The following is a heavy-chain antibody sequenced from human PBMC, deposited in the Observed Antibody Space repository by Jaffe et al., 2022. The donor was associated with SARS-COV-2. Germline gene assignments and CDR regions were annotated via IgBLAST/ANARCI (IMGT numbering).Heavy chain of an antibody. CDR2: ISYDGSNK. CDR3: ARNGLDLFAPRVEEYYFDY. Sequence: QVQLVESGGGVVQPGRSLRLSCAASGFTFSRYAMHWVRQAPGKGLEWVAVISYDGSNKSYADSVKGRFTISRDNSKNTQYLQMNSLRAEDTAVYYCARNGLDLFAPRVEEYYFDYWGQGTLVTVSS. J-gene: IGHJ4*02. CDR1: GFTFSRYA. D-gene: IGHD6-19*01. V-gene: IGHV3-30*04.